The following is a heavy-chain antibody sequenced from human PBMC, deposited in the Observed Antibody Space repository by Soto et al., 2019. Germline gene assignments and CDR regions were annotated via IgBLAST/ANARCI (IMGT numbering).Heavy chain of an antibody. D-gene: IGHD5-12*01. J-gene: IGHJ2*01. CDR2: ISYSRST. Sequence: QVQLQESGPGLVKPSQTLSLTCTVSGGSINSGGYYWSWIRQHPGKGLEWIGHISYSRSTYYNPSLNSRLTISVDTSRKDFSLKLSSVTAADSAVYYCARDRRGGYGVFDPSWYFDLWGRGTLVPVSS. V-gene: IGHV4-31*03. CDR3: ARDRRGGYGVFDPSWYFDL. CDR1: GGSINSGGYY.